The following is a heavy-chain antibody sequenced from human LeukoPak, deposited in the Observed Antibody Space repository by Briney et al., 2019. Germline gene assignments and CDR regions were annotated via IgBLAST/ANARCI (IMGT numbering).Heavy chain of an antibody. CDR2: ISNSGST. Sequence: PSETLSLTRAVSGGSVNRGTFFWTWIRKPPGKGLEWIGYISNSGSTNYHPSLKSRVTISSDTSKTQFTLKLTSVTAADTAVYFCARSPSGYRFDSWGQGTLVTVSS. J-gene: IGHJ4*02. CDR1: GGSVNRGTFF. D-gene: IGHD3-22*01. CDR3: ARSPSGYRFDS. V-gene: IGHV4-61*01.